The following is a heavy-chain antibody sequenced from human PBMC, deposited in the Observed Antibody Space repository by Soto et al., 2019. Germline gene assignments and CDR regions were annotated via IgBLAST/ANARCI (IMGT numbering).Heavy chain of an antibody. CDR3: ARDFSPACTNGVCGGTGGMDV. CDR1: GYTFTGYY. J-gene: IGHJ6*02. Sequence: QVQLVQSGAEVKKPGASVKVSCKASGYTFTGYYMHWVRQAPGQGLGWMGWINPNSGGTNYAQKFQGWVTMTRDTSISTAYMELSRLRSDDTAVYYCARDFSPACTNGVCGGTGGMDVWGQGTTVTVSS. D-gene: IGHD2-8*01. CDR2: INPNSGGT. V-gene: IGHV1-2*04.